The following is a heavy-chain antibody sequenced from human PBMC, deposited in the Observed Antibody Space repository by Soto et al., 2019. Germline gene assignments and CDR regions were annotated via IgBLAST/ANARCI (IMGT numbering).Heavy chain of an antibody. CDR2: IYYSGST. CDR3: ARAPYSSSDYYYYGMDV. D-gene: IGHD6-6*01. CDR1: GGSISSYY. Sequence: SETLSLTCTVSGGSISSYYWSWIRQPPGKGLEWIGYIYYSGSTNYNPSLKSRVTISVDTSKNQFSLKLSSVTAADTAVYYCARAPYSSSDYYYYGMDVWGQGTTVTVSS. J-gene: IGHJ6*02. V-gene: IGHV4-59*01.